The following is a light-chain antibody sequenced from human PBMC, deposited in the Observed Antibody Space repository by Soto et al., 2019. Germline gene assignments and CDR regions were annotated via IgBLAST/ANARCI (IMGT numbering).Light chain of an antibody. CDR2: DVS. CDR3: TSYTVSSTLV. CDR1: SSDVGGYNY. V-gene: IGLV2-14*03. Sequence: QSVLTQPASVSASPGQSTTISCTGTSSDVGGYNYVSWYQHHPGKAPKLMTFDVSYRPSGVSDRFSGSKSGNTASLTISGLQAEDEADYYCTSYTVSSTLVFGTGTKVTVL. J-gene: IGLJ1*01.